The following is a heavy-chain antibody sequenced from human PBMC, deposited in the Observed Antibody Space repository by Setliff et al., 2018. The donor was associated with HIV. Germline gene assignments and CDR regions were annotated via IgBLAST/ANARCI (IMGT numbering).Heavy chain of an antibody. V-gene: IGHV4-61*02. J-gene: IGHJ4*02. Sequence: PSETLSLTCTVSGDSINSGTYYWNWLRQPAGKGLEGIGRVYSSGNTYYTPSLKSRAAISLNTSKNQFSLRLRSVTAADTAMYYCANTTAPAGPFDYWGLGTLVTVSS. D-gene: IGHD1-1*01. CDR3: ANTTAPAGPFDY. CDR2: VYSSGNT. CDR1: GDSINSGTYY.